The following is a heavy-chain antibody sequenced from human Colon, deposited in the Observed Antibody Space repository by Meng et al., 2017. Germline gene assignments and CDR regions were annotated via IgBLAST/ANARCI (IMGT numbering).Heavy chain of an antibody. V-gene: IGHV3-15*01. CDR3: ARDFSQNYAWDY. Sequence: VQLVESGGGLVKPGGSLRLSCAASGFTFSNAWMSWVRQAPGKGLEWVGRIKSKTDGGTTDYAAPVKGRFTISRDDSKNTLYLQMNSLKTEDTAVYYCARDFSQNYAWDYWGQGTLVTVSS. CDR2: IKSKTDGGTT. CDR1: GFTFSNAW. D-gene: IGHD1-7*01. J-gene: IGHJ4*02.